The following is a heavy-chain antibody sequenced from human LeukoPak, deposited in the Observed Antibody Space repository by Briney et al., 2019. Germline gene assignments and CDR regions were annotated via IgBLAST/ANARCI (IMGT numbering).Heavy chain of an antibody. D-gene: IGHD3-10*01. Sequence: GGSLRLSCAASGFTFNNYGMHWVRQAPGKGLEWLSYISSTSATIYYADSVKGRFTTSRDNAKNSLFLQMNSLRAEDTAVYYCARGNYYGSGRAFDIWGQGTMVTVPS. CDR2: ISSTSATI. CDR3: ARGNYYGSGRAFDI. J-gene: IGHJ3*02. CDR1: GFTFNNYG. V-gene: IGHV3-48*04.